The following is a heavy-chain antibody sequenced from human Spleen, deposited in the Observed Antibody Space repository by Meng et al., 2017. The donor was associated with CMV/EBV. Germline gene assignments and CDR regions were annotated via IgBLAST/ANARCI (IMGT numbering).Heavy chain of an antibody. J-gene: IGHJ6*02. CDR1: GYSISSGYY. CDR2: IYHSGNT. Sequence: SETLSLTCTVSGYSISSGYYWGWIRQSPGKGLERIGNIYHSGNTYYNPSLESRVTISVDTSKNQFSLKLNSVTAADTAVYFCARDVPRHFGYVYFGMDVWGQGTTVTVSS. V-gene: IGHV4-38-2*02. D-gene: IGHD5-12*01. CDR3: ARDVPRHFGYVYFGMDV.